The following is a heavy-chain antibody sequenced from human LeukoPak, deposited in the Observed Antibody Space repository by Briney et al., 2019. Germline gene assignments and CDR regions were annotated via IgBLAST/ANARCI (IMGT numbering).Heavy chain of an antibody. V-gene: IGHV4-4*02. CDR3: ARNVLLYYYDSSGYTDY. D-gene: IGHD3-22*01. CDR1: GDSISSNSW. Sequence: SGTLSLTCVVSGDSISSNSWWGWVRHPPGKGLEWIGEIHHTGTTNYNPSLKSRVTISADEFNNQFSLKLNSLTAADTAVYYCARNVLLYYYDSSGYTDYWGQGTLVTVSS. J-gene: IGHJ4*02. CDR2: IHHTGTT.